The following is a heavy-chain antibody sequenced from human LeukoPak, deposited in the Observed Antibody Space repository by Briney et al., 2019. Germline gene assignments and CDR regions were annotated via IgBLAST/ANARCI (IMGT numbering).Heavy chain of an antibody. D-gene: IGHD3-3*01. J-gene: IGHJ6*02. CDR2: IYPGDSDT. V-gene: IGHV5-51*01. CDR1: GYSFTSYW. CDR3: ARHGVVPGYYYYYGMDV. Sequence: GESLKISCKGSGYSFTSYWIGWVRQMPGKGLEWMGIIYPGDSDTRYSPSFQGQVTISADKSISTAYLQWSSLKALDTAMYYCARHGVVPGYYYYYGMDVWGQGTTVTVSS.